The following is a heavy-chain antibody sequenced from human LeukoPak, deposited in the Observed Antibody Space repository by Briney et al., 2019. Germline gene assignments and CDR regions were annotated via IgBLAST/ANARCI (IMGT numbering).Heavy chain of an antibody. D-gene: IGHD6-13*01. CDR1: GFTFSSYT. J-gene: IGHJ6*03. Sequence: GGSLRLSCAASGFTFSSYTMNWVRQAPGKGLEWVSSISTSSIYIYYADSVKGRFTISRDNAKNSLYLQMNSLRAEDTAVYYCARDVAAAGTLRYYYYMDVWGKGTTVTVSS. CDR2: ISTSSIYI. CDR3: ARDVAAAGTLRYYYYMDV. V-gene: IGHV3-21*01.